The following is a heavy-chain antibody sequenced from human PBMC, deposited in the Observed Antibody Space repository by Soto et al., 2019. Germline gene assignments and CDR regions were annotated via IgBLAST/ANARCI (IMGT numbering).Heavy chain of an antibody. V-gene: IGHV1-18*01. CDR3: ARDRGIAVAGPVVY. CDR2: ISAYNGNT. Sequence: ASVKVSCKASGYTFTSYGMSWVRQAPGQGLEWMGWISAYNGNTNYAQKLQGRVTMTTDTSTSTAYMELRSLRSDDTAVYYCARDRGIAVAGPVVYWGQGTLVTVSS. J-gene: IGHJ4*02. CDR1: GYTFTSYG. D-gene: IGHD6-19*01.